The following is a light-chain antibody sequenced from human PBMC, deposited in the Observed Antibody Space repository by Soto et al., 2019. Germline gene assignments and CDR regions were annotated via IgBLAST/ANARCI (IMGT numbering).Light chain of an antibody. Sequence: DIQLTQAPSFLSASVGDRVTITCRASQDINNSLAWYHQKPGKTPKCLISTASTLQSGVPSRFSGTGSWTEFTLTMSRLQPEEFATYYLQQFNSYPITVGQGTRLEI. CDR1: QDINNS. J-gene: IGKJ5*01. V-gene: IGKV1-9*01. CDR2: TAS. CDR3: QQFNSYPIT.